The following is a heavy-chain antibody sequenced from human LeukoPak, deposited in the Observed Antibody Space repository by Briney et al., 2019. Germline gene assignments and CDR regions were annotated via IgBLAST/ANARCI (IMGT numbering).Heavy chain of an antibody. CDR2: ISGSGGST. CDR1: GFTFSSYA. Sequence: GGSLRLSCAASGFTFSSYAMSWARQAPGKGLEWVSAISGSGGSTYYADSVKGRFTISRDNSKNTLYLQMNSLRAEDTAVYYCAKDPHDYGDINFDYWGQGTLVTVSS. CDR3: AKDPHDYGDINFDY. V-gene: IGHV3-23*01. J-gene: IGHJ4*02. D-gene: IGHD4-17*01.